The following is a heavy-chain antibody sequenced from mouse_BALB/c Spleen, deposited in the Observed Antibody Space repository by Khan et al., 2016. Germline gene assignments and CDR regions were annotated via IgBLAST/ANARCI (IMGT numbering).Heavy chain of an antibody. D-gene: IGHD2-3*01. J-gene: IGHJ2*01. CDR1: GYSITSGYY. Sequence: VQLKESGPGLVKPSQSLSLTCSVTGYSITSGYYWNWIRQFPGNKLEWMGYISYDGSNNYNPSLKNRFSITRDTSKNQFFLKLNSVTTEDTATYHCAVYDGYYGLFGYWGQGTTLTVSS. CDR3: AVYDGYYGLFGY. CDR2: ISYDGSN. V-gene: IGHV3-6*02.